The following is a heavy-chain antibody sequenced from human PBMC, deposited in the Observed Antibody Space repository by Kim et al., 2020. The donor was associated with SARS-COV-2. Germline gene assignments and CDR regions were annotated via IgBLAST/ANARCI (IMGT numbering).Heavy chain of an antibody. Sequence: VTGRFTSSRDNSKNTRYRQMNSLRAEDTAVYYCAREEGLYARYYYGMDVWGQGTTVTVSS. D-gene: IGHD3-3*01. V-gene: IGHV3-30*01. J-gene: IGHJ6*02. CDR3: AREEGLYARYYYGMDV.